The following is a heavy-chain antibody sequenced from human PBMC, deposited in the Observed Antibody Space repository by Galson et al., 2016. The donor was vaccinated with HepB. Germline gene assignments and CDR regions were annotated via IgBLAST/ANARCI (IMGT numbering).Heavy chain of an antibody. Sequence: SVKVSCKASGYTFTTYGISWVRQAPGQGLEWMGWISAYSGDTNHAQELQGRVTLTTDTPTRTAHMELRNLRSDDTAVYYCVRDRDRTLDYWGQGTLVAVSS. V-gene: IGHV1-18*01. CDR2: ISAYSGDT. D-gene: IGHD1-7*01. J-gene: IGHJ4*02. CDR1: GYTFTTYG. CDR3: VRDRDRTLDY.